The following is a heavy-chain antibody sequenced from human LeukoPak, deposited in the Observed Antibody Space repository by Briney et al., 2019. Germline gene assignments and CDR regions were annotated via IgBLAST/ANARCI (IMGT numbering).Heavy chain of an antibody. D-gene: IGHD2-8*01. V-gene: IGHV3-30*04. Sequence: PGRSLRLSCAASGFTFSSYPMHCVRQAPGKGLEWVADISYDGSNKYYADSVKGRFTISRDNSKNTLYLQMNSLRAEDTAVYYCARDVPDIVLMVYATAYYFDYWGQGTLVTVSS. CDR3: ARDVPDIVLMVYATAYYFDY. CDR2: ISYDGSNK. J-gene: IGHJ4*02. CDR1: GFTFSSYP.